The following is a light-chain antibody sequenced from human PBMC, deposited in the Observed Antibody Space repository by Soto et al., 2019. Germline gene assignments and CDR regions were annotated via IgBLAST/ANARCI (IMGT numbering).Light chain of an antibody. CDR2: DAS. CDR3: HQRSNWPRT. V-gene: IGKV3-11*01. CDR1: QSVGSS. Sequence: EIVLTQSPATLSLSPGERGSLSCRASQSVGSSLAWYQQKPGQAPRLLIYDASNRATGIPARFSGSGSGTDFTLTISSLEPEDFAVYYGHQRSNWPRTFGPGTKGEIK. J-gene: IGKJ1*01.